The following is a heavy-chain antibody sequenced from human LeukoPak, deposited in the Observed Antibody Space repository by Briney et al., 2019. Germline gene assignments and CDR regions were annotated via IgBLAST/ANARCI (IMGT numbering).Heavy chain of an antibody. V-gene: IGHV6-1*01. D-gene: IGHD6-13*01. J-gene: IGHJ3*02. Sequence: SQTLSLTCAISGDSVSSNSAAWNWIRQSPSRGLEWLGKTYYRSKWYNDYAVSVKSRITVNPETSKNQFSLQLNSVTPEDTAVYYCAREGEQQLAYDAFDIWGQGTMVTVSS. CDR1: GDSVSSNSAA. CDR2: TYYRSKWYN. CDR3: AREGEQQLAYDAFDI.